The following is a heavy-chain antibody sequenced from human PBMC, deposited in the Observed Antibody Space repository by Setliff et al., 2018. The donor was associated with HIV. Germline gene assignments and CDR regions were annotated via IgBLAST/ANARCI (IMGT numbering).Heavy chain of an antibody. CDR2: IIPILGVP. J-gene: IGHJ4*02. CDR1: GGPFTSSS. Sequence: SVKVSCKASGGPFTSSSIGWVRQAPGQGLEWMGRIIPILGVPRYAQKFQGRVTITADKSTSTSYMHLSSLRAEDTAVYFWARGGDYDSSGYYVTWGQGSLVTVPQ. D-gene: IGHD3-22*01. V-gene: IGHV1-69*02. CDR3: ARGGDYDSSGYYVT.